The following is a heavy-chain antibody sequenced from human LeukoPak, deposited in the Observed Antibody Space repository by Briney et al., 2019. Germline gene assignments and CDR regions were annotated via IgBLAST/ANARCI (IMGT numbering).Heavy chain of an antibody. V-gene: IGHV1-69*04. Sequence: ASVKVSRKASGGTFSSCAISWVRQAPGQGLEWMGRIIPILGIANYAQKFQGRVTITADKSTSTAYMELSSLRSEDTAVYYCAKDTAMDHYYYYGMDVWGQGTTVTVSS. CDR1: GGTFSSCA. D-gene: IGHD5-18*01. CDR2: IIPILGIA. J-gene: IGHJ6*02. CDR3: AKDTAMDHYYYYGMDV.